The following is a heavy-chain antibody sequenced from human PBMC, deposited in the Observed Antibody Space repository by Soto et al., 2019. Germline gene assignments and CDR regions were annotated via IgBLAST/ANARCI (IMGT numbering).Heavy chain of an antibody. CDR3: AIRHGPTTSENRFDP. CDR2: ISTYSCDT. V-gene: IGHV1-18*01. J-gene: IGHJ5*02. D-gene: IGHD5-12*01. Sequence: QVHLVQSGVEVKTPGASVKVSCQASGYTFFTYDISWVRQAPGQGLEWMGWISTYSCDTKYAQKFQGRVTMTTDTSTTTAYLELRSLSSDDTAVYYCAIRHGPTTSENRFDPWGQGTLVTVSS. CDR1: GYTFFTYD.